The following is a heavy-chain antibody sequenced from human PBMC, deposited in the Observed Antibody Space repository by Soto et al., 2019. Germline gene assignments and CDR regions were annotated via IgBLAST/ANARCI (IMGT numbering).Heavy chain of an antibody. V-gene: IGHV3-11*01. D-gene: IGHD2-21*02. Sequence: NPGGSLRLSCAASGFTFSDYYMSWIRQAPGKGLEWVSYISSSGSTIYYADSVKGRFTISRDNAKNSLYLQMNSLRAEDTAVYYCAREYEVTPYYYGMDVWGQGTTVTVSS. CDR1: GFTFSDYY. CDR2: ISSSGSTI. CDR3: AREYEVTPYYYGMDV. J-gene: IGHJ6*02.